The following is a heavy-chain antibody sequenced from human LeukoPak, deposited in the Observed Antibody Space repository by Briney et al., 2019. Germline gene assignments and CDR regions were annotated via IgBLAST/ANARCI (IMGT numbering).Heavy chain of an antibody. D-gene: IGHD4-17*01. J-gene: IGHJ5*02. Sequence: SETLSLICAVYGGSFSGYYWSWIRQPPGKGLEWIGEINHSGSTNYNPSLKSRVTISVDTSKNQFSLKLSSVTAADTAVYYCARFFHDYGAVNWFDPWGQGTLVTVSS. CDR3: ARFFHDYGAVNWFDP. V-gene: IGHV4-34*01. CDR2: INHSGST. CDR1: GGSFSGYY.